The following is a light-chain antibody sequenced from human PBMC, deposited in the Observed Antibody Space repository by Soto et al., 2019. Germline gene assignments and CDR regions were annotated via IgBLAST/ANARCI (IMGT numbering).Light chain of an antibody. J-gene: IGKJ5*01. CDR2: DAS. CDR1: QSVSSN. Sequence: EIVLTQSPAILSVSPGERATLSCRASQSVSSNLAWYQQKPGQAPRLLIYDASNRATGIPARFSGSGSGTDFTLTISSLEPEDFAVYYCQQRSNWPSITFGQGTRLEI. CDR3: QQRSNWPSIT. V-gene: IGKV3-11*01.